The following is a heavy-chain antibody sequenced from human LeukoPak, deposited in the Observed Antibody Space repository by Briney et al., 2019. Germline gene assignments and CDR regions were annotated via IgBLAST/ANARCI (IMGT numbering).Heavy chain of an antibody. CDR3: ARDRCPDYGATFPCFDY. J-gene: IGHJ4*02. D-gene: IGHD4/OR15-4a*01. CDR1: GGSISGYY. V-gene: IGHV4-4*07. Sequence: PSETLSLTCTVSGGSISGYYWSWIRQPAGNGLEWIGRIYTSGSTHYNSSLKGRVTMSVDTSKNQFSLKVRSVTAADTAVYYCARDRCPDYGATFPCFDYWGQGTLVTVSS. CDR2: IYTSGST.